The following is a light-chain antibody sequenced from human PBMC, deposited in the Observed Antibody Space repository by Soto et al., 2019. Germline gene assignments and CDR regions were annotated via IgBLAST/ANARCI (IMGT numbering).Light chain of an antibody. Sequence: DIVMTQSPAFLSVSPGERATLSCRASETIRSNLAWYQQKPGQATRLLIHGASTRATGIPARFSGSGSETDFTLTISSLPSEDSAVFYAQQYSNWPRGFTFGPGTRVEIK. J-gene: IGKJ3*01. CDR3: QQYSNWPRGFT. CDR2: GAS. CDR1: ETIRSN. V-gene: IGKV3D-15*01.